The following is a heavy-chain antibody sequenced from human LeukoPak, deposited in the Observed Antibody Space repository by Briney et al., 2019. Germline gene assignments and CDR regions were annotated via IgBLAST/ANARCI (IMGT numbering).Heavy chain of an antibody. D-gene: IGHD1-26*01. CDR2: IYSGGST. V-gene: IGHV3-53*01. Sequence: PGGSLRLSCAGSGFTFSHYSMNWVRQAPGKGLEWISIIYSGGSTFYADSVKGRFTISRDNSKNTLYLQMNSLTAEDTAVYYCARGGSYLSAFDIWGQGTMVTVSS. J-gene: IGHJ3*02. CDR1: GFTFSHYS. CDR3: ARGGSYLSAFDI.